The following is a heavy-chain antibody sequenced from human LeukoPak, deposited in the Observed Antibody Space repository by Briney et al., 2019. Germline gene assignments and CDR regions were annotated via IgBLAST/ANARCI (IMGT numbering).Heavy chain of an antibody. CDR1: GFTFGSYA. CDR3: AKRTYSSSGAFDY. V-gene: IGHV3-23*01. CDR2: ITDSGIT. J-gene: IGHJ4*02. D-gene: IGHD6-6*01. Sequence: GGSLILSCAASGFTFGSYAMSWVRQAPGKGLEWISTITDSGITYYADSVKGRFTISRDNSRNTLYLQMNSLRAEDTAVYYCAKRTYSSSGAFDYWGQGTLVTVSS.